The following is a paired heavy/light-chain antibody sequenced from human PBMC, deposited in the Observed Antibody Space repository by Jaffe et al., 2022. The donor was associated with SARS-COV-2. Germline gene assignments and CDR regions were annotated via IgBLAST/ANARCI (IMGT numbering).Light chain of an antibody. V-gene: IGLV2-14*01. CDR3: SSYTSRVTL. Sequence: QSALTQPASVSGSPGQSITISCTGTSSDVGGYDYVSWYQQHPGKAPKVLIYEVSNRPSGVSNRFSGSKSGNTASLTISGLQAEDEADYYCSSYTSRVTLFGGGTKLTVL. J-gene: IGLJ2*01. CDR1: SSDVGGYDY. CDR2: EVS.
Heavy chain of an antibody. Sequence: QVQLQESGPGLVKPSETLSLTCTVSDGSISSYYWSWIRQPPGKGLEWIGCISNSGISTYNPSLKSRVIISEDTSKNQFSLKLTSATAADTAVYYCARHDFWRTFDPWGQGALVTVSS. CDR2: ISNSGIS. V-gene: IGHV4-59*08. CDR1: DGSISSYY. CDR3: ARHDFWRTFDP. D-gene: IGHD3-3*01. J-gene: IGHJ5*02.